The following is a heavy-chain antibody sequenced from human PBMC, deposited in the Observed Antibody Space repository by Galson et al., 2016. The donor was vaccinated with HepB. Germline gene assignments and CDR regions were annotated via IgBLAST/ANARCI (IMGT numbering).Heavy chain of an antibody. Sequence: SVKVSCKASGYTFTSYGISWVRQAPGQGLEWMGWISAYNGNTNYAQKLQGRVTMTTDTSTSTAYMELRSLRSDDTAVYYCATGAGPAAMAGYFDYWGQGTPVTGSS. CDR1: GYTFTSYG. V-gene: IGHV1-18*01. CDR2: ISAYNGNT. CDR3: ATGAGPAAMAGYFDY. D-gene: IGHD2-2*01. J-gene: IGHJ4*02.